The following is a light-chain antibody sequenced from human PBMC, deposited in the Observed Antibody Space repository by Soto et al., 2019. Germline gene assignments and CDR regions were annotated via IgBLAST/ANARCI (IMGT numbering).Light chain of an antibody. Sequence: EIVMTQSPATLSVSPGERATLSCRASQSVTSYLAWYQQRPGQAPRLLIYGASTRATGIPARFSGSGSGTEFTLTISSLQSEDFAVYYCQQYYNWRRTFGQGTKVDIK. CDR2: GAS. CDR1: QSVTSY. V-gene: IGKV3-15*01. CDR3: QQYYNWRRT. J-gene: IGKJ1*01.